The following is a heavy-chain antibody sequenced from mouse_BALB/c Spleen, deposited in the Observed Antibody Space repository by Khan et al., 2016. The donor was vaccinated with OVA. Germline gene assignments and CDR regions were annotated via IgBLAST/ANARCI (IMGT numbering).Heavy chain of an antibody. Sequence: QVQLKESGAELARPGASVKLSCKSSGYTFTSYWMQWVKQRPGQGLEWIGAIYPGDGDTRYTQKFKGKATLTADKSASTAYMQLSSLASEDSAVYYCASCRYDYFAYWGQGTPLTVSS. D-gene: IGHD2-14*01. CDR1: GYTFTSYW. CDR3: ASCRYDYFAY. J-gene: IGHJ2*01. CDR2: IYPGDGDT. V-gene: IGHV1-87*01.